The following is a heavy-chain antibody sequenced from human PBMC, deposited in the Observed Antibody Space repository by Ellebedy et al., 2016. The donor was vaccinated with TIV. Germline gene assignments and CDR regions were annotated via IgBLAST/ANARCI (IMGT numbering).Heavy chain of an antibody. J-gene: IGHJ3*02. D-gene: IGHD4-23*01. Sequence: GESLKISCAASGLTFSSHAMSWVRQAPGKGLEWVSSLSDSGGNTYYADSVKGRFTISRDNSKDTLYLQVNSLRAEDTAVYYCARDPVGVGPAFDIWGQGKMVTVSS. CDR2: LSDSGGNT. CDR3: ARDPVGVGPAFDI. CDR1: GLTFSSHA. V-gene: IGHV3-23*01.